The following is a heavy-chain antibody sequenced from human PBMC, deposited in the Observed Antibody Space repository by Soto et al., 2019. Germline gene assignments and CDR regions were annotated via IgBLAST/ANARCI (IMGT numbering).Heavy chain of an antibody. CDR3: AAEIDDYADFNH. CDR1: GYTFTSYD. CDR2: MNPNSANT. D-gene: IGHD4-17*01. V-gene: IGHV1-8*01. J-gene: IGHJ5*02. Sequence: ASVKVSCKASGYTFTSYDINWVRQATGQGLEWMGWMNPNSANTGYAQKFQGRVTMTRNTSISTAYMELSSLRSEDTAVYYCAAEIDDYADFNHWGQGTLVTVSS.